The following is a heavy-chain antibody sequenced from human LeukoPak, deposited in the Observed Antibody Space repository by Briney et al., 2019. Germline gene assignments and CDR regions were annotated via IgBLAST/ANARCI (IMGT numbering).Heavy chain of an antibody. CDR2: ISSSGSTI. CDR1: GFIFSIYN. J-gene: IGHJ6*03. CDR3: ARDGAYCSGGSCYSLFDYYYYMDV. Sequence: GGSLRLSCAASGFIFSIYNMNWVRQAPGKGLEWVSYISSSGSTIYYADSVKGRFTISRDNAKNSLYLQMNSLRAEDTAVYYCARDGAYCSGGSCYSLFDYYYYMDVWGKGTTVTVSS. D-gene: IGHD2-15*01. V-gene: IGHV3-48*04.